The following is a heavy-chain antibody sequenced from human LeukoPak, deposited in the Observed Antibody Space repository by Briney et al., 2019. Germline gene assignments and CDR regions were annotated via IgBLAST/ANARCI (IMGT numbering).Heavy chain of an antibody. D-gene: IGHD6-19*01. CDR2: IRNDGGNK. V-gene: IGHV3-30*02. CDR3: AKDSSGWATDY. J-gene: IGHJ4*02. Sequence: GGSLRLSCAASGCTFRNYNMHWVRRPPGKGLEWVAFIRNDGGNKNYADSVKGRFTISRDNSKNTLYLQMDSLRAEDMAVYYCAKDSSGWATDYWGQGTLVTVSS. CDR1: GCTFRNYN.